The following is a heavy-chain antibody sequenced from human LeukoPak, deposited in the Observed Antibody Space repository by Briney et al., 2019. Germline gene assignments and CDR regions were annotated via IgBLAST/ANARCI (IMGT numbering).Heavy chain of an antibody. CDR2: INHSGST. CDR1: GGSFSGYY. CDR3: ARDALSYDSSGYYYGSWFDP. D-gene: IGHD3-22*01. V-gene: IGHV4-34*01. J-gene: IGHJ5*02. Sequence: PSETLSLTCAVYGGSFSGYYWSWIRQPPGKGLEWIGEINHSGSTNYNPSLKSRVTISVDTSKNQFSLKLSSVTAADTAVYYCARDALSYDSSGYYYGSWFDPWGQGTLVTVSS.